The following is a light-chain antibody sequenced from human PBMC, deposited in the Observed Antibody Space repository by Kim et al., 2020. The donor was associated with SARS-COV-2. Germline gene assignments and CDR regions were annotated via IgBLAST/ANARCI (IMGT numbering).Light chain of an antibody. Sequence: QSVLTQPPSTSGTPGQRVSISCSGTSSNIGTNYVYCYQQLPGTAPKLLIFRNSQRSSGARDRFFGSRSGTSASLAISGLRSEDEADYYCATWDDSLTGWVFGGGTQLTVL. J-gene: IGLJ3*02. CDR3: ATWDDSLTGWV. CDR2: RNS. CDR1: SSNIGTNY. V-gene: IGLV1-47*01.